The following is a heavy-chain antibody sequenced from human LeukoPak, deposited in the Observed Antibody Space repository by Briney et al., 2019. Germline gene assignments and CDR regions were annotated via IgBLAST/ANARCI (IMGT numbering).Heavy chain of an antibody. J-gene: IGHJ4*02. CDR2: IYYSGST. CDR1: GGSISSSSYY. CDR3: ARDRSEVAVTTLNYFDY. V-gene: IGHV4-39*06. D-gene: IGHD4-17*01. Sequence: SETLSLTCTVSGGSISSSSYYWGWIRQPPGKGLEWIGSIYYSGSTYYNPSLKSRVTISVDTAKKQFPLKLSSVTAADTAVYYCARDRSEVAVTTLNYFDYWGQGTLVTVSS.